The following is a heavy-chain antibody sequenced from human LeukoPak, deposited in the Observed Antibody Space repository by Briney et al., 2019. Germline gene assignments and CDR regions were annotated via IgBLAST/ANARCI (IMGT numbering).Heavy chain of an antibody. Sequence: PGGSLRLSCAASGFTFSSYSMNWVRQAPGKGLEWVSSISSSSSYIYYADSVKGRFTISRDNAKNSLYLQMNSLRAEDTAVYYCARDPNWDPAAYYYYGMDVWGQGTTVTVSS. D-gene: IGHD7-27*01. J-gene: IGHJ6*02. CDR2: ISSSSSYI. CDR1: GFTFSSYS. CDR3: ARDPNWDPAAYYYYGMDV. V-gene: IGHV3-21*01.